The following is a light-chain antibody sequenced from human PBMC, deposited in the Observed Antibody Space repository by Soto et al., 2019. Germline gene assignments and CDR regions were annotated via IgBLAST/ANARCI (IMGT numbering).Light chain of an antibody. CDR2: EVS. CDR1: TSDVGGYNY. CDR3: FSYTTSSAPYV. J-gene: IGLJ1*01. V-gene: IGLV2-14*01. Sequence: QSVLTQPASVSGSPGQSITISCTGTTSDVGGYNYVSWYQQHPGKAPKLMIYEVSNRPSGVSNRFSGSKSGNTASLTISGLRAEDEAAYYCFSYTTSSAPYVFGTGTKLTVL.